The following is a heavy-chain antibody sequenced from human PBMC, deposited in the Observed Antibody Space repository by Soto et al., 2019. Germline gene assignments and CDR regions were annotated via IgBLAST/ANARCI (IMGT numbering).Heavy chain of an antibody. CDR1: GFTFITYE. V-gene: IGHV3-48*03. D-gene: IGHD6-13*01. CDR3: ARGGSSTLYHDTFDA. J-gene: IGHJ3*01. Sequence: PGGSLRLSCAASGFTFITYEMNWVRQAPGKGLEWISYISGSASTIYYADSVKGRFTISRDNAKNSLYLQMNGLRAEDTAVYYCARGGSSTLYHDTFDAWGQGTMVTVSS. CDR2: ISGSASTI.